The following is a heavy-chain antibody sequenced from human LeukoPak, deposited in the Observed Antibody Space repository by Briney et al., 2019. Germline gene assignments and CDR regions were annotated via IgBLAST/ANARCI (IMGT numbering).Heavy chain of an antibody. CDR2: IYYSGSN. D-gene: IGHD2-15*01. J-gene: IGHJ5*02. CDR1: GGSFSSGSYY. V-gene: IGHV4-61*01. CDR3: ARDRGSLGYCSGGSCYRFKVNWFDP. Sequence: SETLSLTCTVSGGSFSSGSYYWSWIRQPPGKGLEWIGYIYYSGSNNYNPSLKSQVTISVDTSKNQFSLKLSSVTAADTAVYYCARDRGSLGYCSGGSCYRFKVNWFDPWGQGTLVTVSS.